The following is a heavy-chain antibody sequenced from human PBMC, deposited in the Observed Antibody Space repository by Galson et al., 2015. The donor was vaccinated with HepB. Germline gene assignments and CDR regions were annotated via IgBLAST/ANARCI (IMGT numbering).Heavy chain of an antibody. CDR2: SSENGRST. D-gene: IGHD2-2*01. V-gene: IGHV3-23*01. CDR3: ARDGSIGSTSYGMDV. Sequence: SLRLSCAAPGFNLKNYVMNWVRQAPGKGLEWVALSSENGRSTFYSDSVKGRFIISRDISKNTVYLQMNSLRAEDTAVYYCARDGSIGSTSYGMDVWGQGTTVTVSS. J-gene: IGHJ6*02. CDR1: GFNLKNYV.